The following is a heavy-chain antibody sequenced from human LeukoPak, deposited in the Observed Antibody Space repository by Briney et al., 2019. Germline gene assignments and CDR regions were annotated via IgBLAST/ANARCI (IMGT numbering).Heavy chain of an antibody. D-gene: IGHD3-9*01. Sequence: SETLSLTCTVSGGSISGYYWSWSRQPPGKGVEWIGNLYYMRGAWYKSSLKGRVTTSVDTSRNEFSLKLSSVTAADTAVYYCARELVPYYDILTGYDPRYYFDYWGQGTLVTVSS. CDR1: GGSISGYY. CDR2: LYYMRGA. CDR3: ARELVPYYDILTGYDPRYYFDY. V-gene: IGHV4-59*01. J-gene: IGHJ4*02.